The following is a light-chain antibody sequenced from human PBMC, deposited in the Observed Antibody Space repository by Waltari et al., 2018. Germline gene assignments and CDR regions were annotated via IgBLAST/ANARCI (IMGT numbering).Light chain of an antibody. J-gene: IGLJ3*02. Sequence: QSVLTQPPSVSGAPGQQVTIPCTGSGSNLGAGYAVTWYQQLPRAAPNLLIYGSTSRPLGVPDRFFGSTSGTSASLAITGLQAEDEADYYCQSYDTSLRVVFGGGTKLTVL. CDR1: GSNLGAGYA. CDR3: QSYDTSLRVV. V-gene: IGLV1-40*01. CDR2: GST.